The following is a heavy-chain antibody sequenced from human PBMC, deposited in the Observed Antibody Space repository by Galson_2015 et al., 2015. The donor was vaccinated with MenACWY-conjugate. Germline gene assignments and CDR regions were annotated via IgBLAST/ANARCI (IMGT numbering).Heavy chain of an antibody. J-gene: IGHJ3*02. Sequence: SVKVSCKASGYTLTSYYIHWVRRAPGQGFEWMGLINPGDPSTAYAPKFQGRVTMTRDTSTNTVFMELSSLISEDTAIYYCARGEIYQAFDMWGQGTMVTVSS. V-gene: IGHV1-46*01. CDR2: INPGDPST. CDR1: GYTLTSYY. CDR3: ARGEIYQAFDM. D-gene: IGHD2-2*01.